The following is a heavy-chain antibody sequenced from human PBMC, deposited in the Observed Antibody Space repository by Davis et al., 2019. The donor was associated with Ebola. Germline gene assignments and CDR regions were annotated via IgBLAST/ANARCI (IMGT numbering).Heavy chain of an antibody. Sequence: GGSLRLSCTASGFTFNSYSMNWVRQAPGKGLEWVSYISSSSSYIYYADSVKGRFTISRDNAKNSLYLQMNSLRAEDTAVYYCARDKVDIGIAAAGGWFDPWGQGTLVTVSS. V-gene: IGHV3-21*05. J-gene: IGHJ5*02. CDR2: ISSSSSYI. CDR3: ARDKVDIGIAAAGGWFDP. D-gene: IGHD6-13*01. CDR1: GFTFNSYS.